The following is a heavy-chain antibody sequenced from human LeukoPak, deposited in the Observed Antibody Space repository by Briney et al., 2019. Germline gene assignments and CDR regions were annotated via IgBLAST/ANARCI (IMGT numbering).Heavy chain of an antibody. D-gene: IGHD6-25*01. Sequence: SETLSLTCTVSGGSISSYYWSWIRQPPGKGLEWIGYIYYSGSTNYNPSLKSRVTISVDTSKNQFSLKLSSVTAADTAVYYCARREFRLNWFDPWGQGTLVTVSS. CDR1: GGSISSYY. CDR3: ARREFRLNWFDP. V-gene: IGHV4-59*08. CDR2: IYYSGST. J-gene: IGHJ5*02.